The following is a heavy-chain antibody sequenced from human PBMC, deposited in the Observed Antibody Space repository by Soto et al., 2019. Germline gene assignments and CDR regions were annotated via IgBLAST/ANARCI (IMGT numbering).Heavy chain of an antibody. CDR3: TRSRMAGRRRATDI. D-gene: IGHD1-26*01. V-gene: IGHV2-26*01. CDR2: IRSNDEK. J-gene: IGHJ3*02. Sequence: SGPTLVNPTDTLTLTCAVSGFSLSNGRLGVTWIRQPPGKALEWLAHIRSNDEKSYRPSMKSRRTNSKDTYKSQVVLTTTTMDPVDTATYHCTRSRMAGRRRATDIWGQWTIVTVSS. CDR1: GFSLSNGRLG.